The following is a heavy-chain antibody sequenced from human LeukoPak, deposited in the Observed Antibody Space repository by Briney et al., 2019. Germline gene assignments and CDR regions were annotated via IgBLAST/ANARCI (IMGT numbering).Heavy chain of an antibody. D-gene: IGHD3-16*02. CDR3: ARHHKYGSYDYVWGSYRYRRGAFDI. V-gene: IGHV4-34*01. J-gene: IGHJ3*02. Sequence: PGGSLRLSCAASGFTFSSYSMNWVRQPPGKGLEWIGEINHSGSTNYNPSLKSRVTISVDTSKNQFSLKLSSVTAADTAVYYCARHHKYGSYDYVWGSYRYRRGAFDIWGQGTMVTVSS. CDR1: GFTFSSYS. CDR2: INHSGST.